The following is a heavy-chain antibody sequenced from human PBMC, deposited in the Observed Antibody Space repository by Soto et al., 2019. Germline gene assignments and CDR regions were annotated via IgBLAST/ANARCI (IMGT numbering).Heavy chain of an antibody. CDR1: GDSVPSNTAS. Sequence: TLSLTCAISGDSVPSNTASWNWIRQSPSRGLEWLGRTYFRSKWYNDYAVSVKSRIIINPDTSNNQFSLQLNSVTPEDTAVYFCAKGDNLGPKTGYAFDPWGQGIMVTVSS. CDR2: TYFRSKWYN. V-gene: IGHV6-1*01. J-gene: IGHJ5*02. CDR3: AKGDNLGPKTGYAFDP. D-gene: IGHD5-12*01.